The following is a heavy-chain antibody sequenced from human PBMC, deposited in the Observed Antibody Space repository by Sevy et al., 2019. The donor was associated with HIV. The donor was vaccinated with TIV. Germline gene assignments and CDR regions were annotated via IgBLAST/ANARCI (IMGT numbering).Heavy chain of an antibody. Sequence: SETLSLTCTVSGGSISSGGYYWSWIRQHPGKGLEWIGYIYYSGSTYYNPSLKSRVTISVDTSKNQFSLKLSPVTAADTAVYYCARGDLFGVANYGMDVWGQGTTVTVSS. CDR2: IYYSGST. D-gene: IGHD3-3*01. V-gene: IGHV4-31*03. J-gene: IGHJ6*02. CDR3: ARGDLFGVANYGMDV. CDR1: GGSISSGGYY.